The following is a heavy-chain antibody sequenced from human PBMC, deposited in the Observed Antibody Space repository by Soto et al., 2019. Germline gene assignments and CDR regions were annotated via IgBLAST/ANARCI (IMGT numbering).Heavy chain of an antibody. J-gene: IGHJ6*03. CDR3: ARGQDIVVVPAAMMVGYYYYMDV. Sequence: PGGSLRLSCAASGLTFCSYGMNWVRTTPGKGLEWIGEINHSGSTNYNPSLKSRVTISVDTSKNQFSLKLSSVTAADTAVYYCARGQDIVVVPAAMMVGYYYYMDVWGKGTTVTVSS. D-gene: IGHD2-2*01. CDR1: GLTFCSYG. V-gene: IGHV4-34*01. CDR2: INHSGST.